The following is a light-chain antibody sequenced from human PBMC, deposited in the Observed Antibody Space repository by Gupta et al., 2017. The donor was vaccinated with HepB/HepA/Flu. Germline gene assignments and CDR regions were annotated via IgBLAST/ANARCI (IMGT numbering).Light chain of an antibody. V-gene: IGLV1-44*01. CDR1: STNIGSNT. CDR2: ANK. CDR3: AAWNGSLNGVV. Sequence: QSVQTPPPPASASPARRVTISLSGSSTNIGSNTVNWYQQRPGAAPNLLMYANKRRHSGVPARFSGTKSGTTASLAISGVQAEDGADYYCAAWNGSLNGVVFGGGTKLTVL. J-gene: IGLJ2*01.